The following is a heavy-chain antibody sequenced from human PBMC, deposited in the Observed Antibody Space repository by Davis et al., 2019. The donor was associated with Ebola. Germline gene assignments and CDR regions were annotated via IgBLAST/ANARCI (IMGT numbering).Heavy chain of an antibody. D-gene: IGHD3-22*01. CDR1: EFTVSDNY. J-gene: IGHJ3*02. CDR3: ARDLAGYYYAAFEI. V-gene: IGHV3-53*01. CDR2: IYTGGIT. Sequence: GESLKISCAVSEFTVSDNYMSWVRQAPGKGLEWVAVIYTGGITYYADSVKGRFTISRDRLKNTLSLQMNSLRAEDTAVYHCARDLAGYYYAAFEIWGQGTMVTVSS.